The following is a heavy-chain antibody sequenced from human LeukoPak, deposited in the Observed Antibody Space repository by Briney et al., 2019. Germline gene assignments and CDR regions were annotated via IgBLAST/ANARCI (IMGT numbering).Heavy chain of an antibody. D-gene: IGHD3-16*01. CDR3: ARGRGYFDY. V-gene: IGHV4-59*01. CDR1: GGSISSYY. Sequence: SETLSLTCTVSGGSISSYYWSWIRQPPGKRLECIGYIYYTGGTNYNPSLKSRVTMSVDTSKNQFSLKLTSVTAADTAVYYCARGRGYFDYWGRGTLVTVSS. CDR2: IYYTGGT. J-gene: IGHJ4*02.